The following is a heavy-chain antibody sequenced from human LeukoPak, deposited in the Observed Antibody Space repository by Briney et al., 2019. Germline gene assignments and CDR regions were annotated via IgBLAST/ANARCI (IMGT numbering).Heavy chain of an antibody. V-gene: IGHV3-23*01. CDR2: ITGSGGST. J-gene: IGHJ3*01. Sequence: PGGSLRLSCAASGFTFSIYAMSWVRQAPGKGLEWVSGITGSGGSTYYADSVKGRFTISRDNSKNTLYLQMNSLRGEDTAVYYCAKGPRCSSTSCYSMGAFDFWGQGTMVTVSS. CDR1: GFTFSIYA. CDR3: AKGPRCSSTSCYSMGAFDF. D-gene: IGHD2-2*01.